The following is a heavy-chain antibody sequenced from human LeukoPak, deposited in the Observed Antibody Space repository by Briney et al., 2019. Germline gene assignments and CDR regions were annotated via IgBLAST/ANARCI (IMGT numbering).Heavy chain of an antibody. J-gene: IGHJ6*03. Sequence: GGTLRLSCAASGFTFSSYGMSWVRQAPGKGLEWVSGISGRGGSTYYADSVKGRLTISRDNSKNTQHLQMNGLRAEDTAVYYCARGPRVGAAGFVYYHYIDVWGKGTTVTVSS. V-gene: IGHV3-23*01. D-gene: IGHD1-26*01. CDR2: ISGRGGST. CDR1: GFTFSSYG. CDR3: ARGPRVGAAGFVYYHYIDV.